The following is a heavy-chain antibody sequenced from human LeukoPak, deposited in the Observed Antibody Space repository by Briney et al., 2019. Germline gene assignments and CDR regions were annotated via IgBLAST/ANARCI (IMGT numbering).Heavy chain of an antibody. V-gene: IGHV1-3*01. J-gene: IGHJ6*03. Sequence: ASVKVSCKASGYTFTNYAIHWVRQAPGQRLEWMGWINAGNGNTKYSQKFQGRVTISRDTSASTAYMELSSLRSEDTAVYYCARDKGMSIAARPMDYYYYYYMDVWGKGTTVTVSS. CDR3: ARDKGMSIAARPMDYYYYYYMDV. CDR1: GYTFTNYA. CDR2: INAGNGNT. D-gene: IGHD6-6*01.